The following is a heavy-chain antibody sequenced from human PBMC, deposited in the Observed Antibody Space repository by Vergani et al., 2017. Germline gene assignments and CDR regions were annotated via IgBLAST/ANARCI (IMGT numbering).Heavy chain of an antibody. CDR2: ISAYNGNT. Sequence: QVQLVQSGAEVKKPGSSVKVSCKASGGTFSSYAISWVRQAPGQGLEWMGWISAYNGNTNYAQKLQGRVTMTTDTSTSTAYMELRSLRSDDTAVYYCASTSRDFWSGYNAFDIWGQGTMVTVSS. CDR3: ASTSRDFWSGYNAFDI. D-gene: IGHD3-3*01. V-gene: IGHV1-18*01. CDR1: GGTFSSYA. J-gene: IGHJ3*02.